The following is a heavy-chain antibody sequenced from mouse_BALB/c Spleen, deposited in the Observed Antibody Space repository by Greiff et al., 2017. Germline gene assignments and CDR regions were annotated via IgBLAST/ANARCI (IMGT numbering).Heavy chain of an antibody. CDR1: GFTFSNYW. CDR3: TRGTTYYFDY. V-gene: IGHV6-6*02. D-gene: IGHD5-5*01. Sequence: EVKLMESGGGLVQPGGSMKLSCVASGFTFSNYWMNWVRQSPEKGLEWVAEIRLKSNNYATHYAESVKGRFTISRDDSKSSVYLQMNNLRAEDTGIYYCTRGTTYYFDYWGQGTTLTVSS. J-gene: IGHJ2*01. CDR2: IRLKSNNYAT.